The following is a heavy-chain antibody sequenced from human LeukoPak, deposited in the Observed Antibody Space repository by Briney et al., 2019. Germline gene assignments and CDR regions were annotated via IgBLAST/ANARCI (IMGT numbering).Heavy chain of an antibody. J-gene: IGHJ4*02. CDR3: AKVVRGVIIELFDY. Sequence: GGSLRLSCATSGFTFNRFGMHWVRQAPGKGLEWVAVIWYDGSNKDYADSVKGRFTISRDNSKNTLYLQMSGLRAEDTAVYYCAKVVRGVIIELFDYWGQGTLVTVSS. D-gene: IGHD3-10*01. CDR1: GFTFNRFG. CDR2: IWYDGSNK. V-gene: IGHV3-33*06.